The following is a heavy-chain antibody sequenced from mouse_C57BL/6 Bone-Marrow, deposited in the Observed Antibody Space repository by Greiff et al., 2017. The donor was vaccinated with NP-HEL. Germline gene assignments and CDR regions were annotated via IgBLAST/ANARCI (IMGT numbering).Heavy chain of an antibody. Sequence: VQLQQSVAELVRPGASVKLSCTASGFNIKNTYMHWVKQRHEQGLEWIGRIDPANGNTKYAPKFQGKATITADTSSNPAYLQLSSLTSEDTAIYYWARGSGYDPYYFGYWGQGTTLTVSS. CDR3: ARGSGYDPYYFGY. D-gene: IGHD2-2*01. J-gene: IGHJ2*01. CDR2: IDPANGNT. CDR1: GFNIKNTY. V-gene: IGHV14-3*01.